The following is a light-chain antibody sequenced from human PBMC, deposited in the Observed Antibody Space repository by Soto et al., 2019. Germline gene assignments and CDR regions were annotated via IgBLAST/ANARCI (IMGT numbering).Light chain of an antibody. J-gene: IGKJ3*01. CDR1: QGIRNN. Sequence: DIQMTQSPSSLSASVGDRVTFTCRASQGIRNNVAWYQQKPGTAPKRLIYAASSLHTGLPSRFSGSGSGTEFTLTISSLQPEDFATYCCLQHDTYPFTFGPGTKVGIE. CDR3: LQHDTYPFT. CDR2: AAS. V-gene: IGKV1-17*01.